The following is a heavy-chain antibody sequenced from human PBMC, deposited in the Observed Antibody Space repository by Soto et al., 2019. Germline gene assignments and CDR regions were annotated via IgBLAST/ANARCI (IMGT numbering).Heavy chain of an antibody. V-gene: IGHV1-8*01. CDR2: MNPNSGNT. CDR1: GYTFTSYD. CDR3: ARDITGTTDGWFDP. D-gene: IGHD1-20*01. J-gene: IGHJ5*02. Sequence: ASVKVSCKASGYTFTSYDINWVRQATGQGLEWMGWMNPNSGNTDYAQKFQGRVTMTRNTSISTAYMELSSLRSEDTAVYYCARDITGTTDGWFDPWGKGTLVTVAS.